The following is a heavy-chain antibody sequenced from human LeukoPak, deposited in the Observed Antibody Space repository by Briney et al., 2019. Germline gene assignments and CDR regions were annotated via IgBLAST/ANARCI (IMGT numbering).Heavy chain of an antibody. D-gene: IGHD1-26*01. CDR2: MQQDGTER. J-gene: IGHJ4*02. V-gene: IGHV3-7*01. Sequence: PGGSLRLSCAASGFTFSNYWMSWVRQAPGKGLEWVANMQQDGTERYYVDSVKGRFTISRDNAENSLYLQMNSLRAEDTAVYYCARDKVVGATYFDYWGQGTLVTVSS. CDR1: GFTFSNYW. CDR3: ARDKVVGATYFDY.